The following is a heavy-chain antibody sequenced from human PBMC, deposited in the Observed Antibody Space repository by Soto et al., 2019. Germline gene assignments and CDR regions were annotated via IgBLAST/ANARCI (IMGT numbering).Heavy chain of an antibody. V-gene: IGHV1-8*01. CDR2: MNPKSGNS. Sequence: GASVKVSCKASGYTLTSYDINWVRQATGQGLEWMGWMNPKSGNSGYAQKFQGRLTMTRNISIGTAYMELTGLTSEDTATYYCARAISRHYLAGGYWGRGTLFTVSS. CDR3: ARAISRHYLAGGY. D-gene: IGHD1-26*01. CDR1: GYTLTSYD. J-gene: IGHJ4*02.